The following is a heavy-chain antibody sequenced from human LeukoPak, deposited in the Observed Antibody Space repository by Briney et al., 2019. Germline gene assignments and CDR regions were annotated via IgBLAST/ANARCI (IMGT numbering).Heavy chain of an antibody. D-gene: IGHD3-10*01. CDR1: GFTFSSYS. V-gene: IGHV3-21*01. CDR2: ISSSSSYI. J-gene: IGHJ4*02. Sequence: GGSLRLSCAASGFTFSSYSMNWVHQAPGKGLEWVSSISSSSSYIYYADSVKGRFTISRDNAKNSLYLQMNSLRAEDTAVYYCARERRWVRGVDYWGQGTLVTVSS. CDR3: ARERRWVRGVDY.